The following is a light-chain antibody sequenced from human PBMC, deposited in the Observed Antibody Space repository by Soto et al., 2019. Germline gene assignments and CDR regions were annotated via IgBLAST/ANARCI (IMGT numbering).Light chain of an antibody. CDR3: QQSYDMPWT. Sequence: DSQMTQSPSSLSASVGDRVTITCRASQSISIWLAWYQQKPGKATKLLIYDASSLESGVPSRFSGGGSGTEFTLTINSLQPEEFAGYHCQQSYDMPWTFGQGTKVDIK. CDR2: DAS. V-gene: IGKV1-5*01. J-gene: IGKJ1*01. CDR1: QSISIW.